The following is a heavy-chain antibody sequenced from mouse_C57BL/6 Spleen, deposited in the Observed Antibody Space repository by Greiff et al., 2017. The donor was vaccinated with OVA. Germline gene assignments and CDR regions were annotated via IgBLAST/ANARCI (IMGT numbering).Heavy chain of an antibody. D-gene: IGHD1-1*01. CDR3: ARDGSSYQAWFAY. CDR2: IDPSDSET. CDR1: GYTFTSYW. V-gene: IGHV1-52*01. J-gene: IGHJ3*01. Sequence: QVQLQQPGAELVRPGSSVKLSCKASGYTFTSYWMHWVKQRPIQGLEWIGNIDPSDSETHYNQKFKDKATLTVDKSSSTAYMQLSSLTSEDSAVDSCARDGSSYQAWFAYWGQGTLVTVSA.